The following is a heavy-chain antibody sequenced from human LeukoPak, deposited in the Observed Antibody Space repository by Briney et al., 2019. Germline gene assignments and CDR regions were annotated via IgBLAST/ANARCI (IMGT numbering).Heavy chain of an antibody. CDR1: GGSISSGGYY. D-gene: IGHD2-8*01. V-gene: IGHV4-30-2*01. CDR2: IYHSGST. Sequence: SQTLSLTCTVSGGSISSGGYYWSWIRQPPGKGLEWIGYIYHSGSTYYNPSLKSRVTISVDRSKNQFSLKLSSVTAADTAVYYCARERYCTNGVCYDRYFDYWGQGTLVTVSS. J-gene: IGHJ4*02. CDR3: ARERYCTNGVCYDRYFDY.